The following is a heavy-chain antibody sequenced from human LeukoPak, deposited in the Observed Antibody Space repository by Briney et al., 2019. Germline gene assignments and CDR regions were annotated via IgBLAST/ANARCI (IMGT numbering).Heavy chain of an antibody. Sequence: ASVKVSCKASGGTFSSYAISWVRQAPGQGLEWMGGIIPIFGTANYAQKFQGRVTITADESTSTAYMELSSLRSKDTAVYYCAHSTSYYGRVDVWGQGTLVTVSS. CDR1: GGTFSSYA. CDR2: IIPIFGTA. J-gene: IGHJ4*02. V-gene: IGHV1-69*13. CDR3: AHSTSYYGRVDV. D-gene: IGHD3-10*01.